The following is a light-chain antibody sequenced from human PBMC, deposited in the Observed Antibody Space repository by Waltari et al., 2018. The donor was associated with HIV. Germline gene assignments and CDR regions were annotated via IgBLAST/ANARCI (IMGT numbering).Light chain of an antibody. CDR2: AVS. J-gene: IGLJ3*02. V-gene: IGLV2-23*02. CDR1: DIAIGPYNL. CDR3: LTYVSKTSTWQ. Sequence: QSALTQPASVSGNPGQSVTITCTGTDIAIGPYNLFTLFQQHPGKAPKLLIYAVSKRPSGVSSRFSGSKSGYFASLTISGLLTEDESSYYCLTYVSKTSTWQFGGGTYLTV.